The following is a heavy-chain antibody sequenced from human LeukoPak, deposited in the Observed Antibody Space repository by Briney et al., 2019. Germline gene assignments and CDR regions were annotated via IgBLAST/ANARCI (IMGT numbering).Heavy chain of an antibody. CDR2: INRDGSIT. J-gene: IGHJ4*02. Sequence: GGSLILSCVASGFTLSNYWMHWVRHAPGKGLAWVSRINRDGSITDYAESVRGRFTISRDNARNTLDLQMNSLRADDTAVYYCVRDPFLSGDYWGLGTLVTVSS. CDR1: GFTLSNYW. D-gene: IGHD3-3*01. V-gene: IGHV3-74*01. CDR3: VRDPFLSGDY.